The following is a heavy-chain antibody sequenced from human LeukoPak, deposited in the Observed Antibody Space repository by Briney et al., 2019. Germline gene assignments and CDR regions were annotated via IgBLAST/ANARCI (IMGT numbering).Heavy chain of an antibody. J-gene: IGHJ4*02. CDR2: TYSGGST. V-gene: IGHV3-66*01. CDR3: ARDIGSSAGFDY. Sequence: GGSLRLSCAASGFTFSSYAMSWVRQAPGKGLEWVLVTYSGGSTYYADSVKGRFTISRDNSKNTVYLQMNSLRAEDTAVYYCARDIGSSAGFDYWGQGTLVTVSS. CDR1: GFTFSSYA. D-gene: IGHD6-13*01.